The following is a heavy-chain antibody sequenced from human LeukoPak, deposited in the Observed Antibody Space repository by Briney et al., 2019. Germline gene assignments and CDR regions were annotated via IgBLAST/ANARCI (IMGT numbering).Heavy chain of an antibody. CDR1: GYTFTIYG. CDR3: AREGTYYYDSSGYCPVGY. CDR2: ISAYNGNT. V-gene: IGHV1-18*01. D-gene: IGHD3-22*01. J-gene: IGHJ4*02. Sequence: ASVKVSCKASGYTFTIYGISWVRQAPGQGLEWMGWISAYNGNTNYAQKLQGRVTMTTDTSTSTAYMELRSLRSDDTAVYYCAREGTYYYDSSGYCPVGYWGQGTLVTVSS.